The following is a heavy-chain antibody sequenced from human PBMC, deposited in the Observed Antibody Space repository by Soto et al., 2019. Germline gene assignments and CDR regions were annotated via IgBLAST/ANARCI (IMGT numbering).Heavy chain of an antibody. CDR2: TYYRSKWYY. D-gene: IGHD6-6*01. J-gene: IGHJ6*04. CDR1: GDIVSSNSAA. V-gene: IGHV6-1*01. CDR3: ARIHSSSSSDMAV. Sequence: SQTLSLTCAISGDIVSSNSAAWNWIRQSPSGGLEWLGRTYYRSKWYYGYAVSVKSRITIKPDTSKNQFSLQLNSVTPEDTAVYYCARIHSSSSSDMAVWGKGPTVTVSS.